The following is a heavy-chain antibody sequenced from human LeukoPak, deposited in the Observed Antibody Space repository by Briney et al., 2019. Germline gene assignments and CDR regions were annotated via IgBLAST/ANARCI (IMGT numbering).Heavy chain of an antibody. D-gene: IGHD6-19*01. CDR1: GGSISSDY. J-gene: IGHJ4*02. CDR2: VYYSGGT. V-gene: IGHV4-59*01. Sequence: PSETLSLTCTVSGGSISSDYWTWIRQPPGKGLEWLGHVYYSGGTTYNPSLKSRVTISLDTSKNQFSLTLSSVTAADTAVYYCARADRQVAGFDYWGQGTLVTVSS. CDR3: ARADRQVAGFDY.